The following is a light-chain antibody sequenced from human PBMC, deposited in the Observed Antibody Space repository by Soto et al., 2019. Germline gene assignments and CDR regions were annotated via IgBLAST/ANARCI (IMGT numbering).Light chain of an antibody. CDR2: STS. CDR1: QSVDNW. Sequence: DLQLTQSPSSVSASVGDSVTITCRASQSVDNWLAWYQQKPGKAPKLLIYSTSSLQSGVPSRFSGSGSGTDFTLTISGLQPEDFAIYYCQQANTFPFTFGQGTRLDIK. V-gene: IGKV1-12*01. J-gene: IGKJ5*01. CDR3: QQANTFPFT.